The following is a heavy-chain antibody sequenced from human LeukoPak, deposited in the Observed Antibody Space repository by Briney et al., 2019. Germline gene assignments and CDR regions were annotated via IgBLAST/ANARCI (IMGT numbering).Heavy chain of an antibody. D-gene: IGHD3-22*01. CDR2: IYYSGST. J-gene: IGHJ3*02. Sequence: PSETLSLTCTVSGGSISTYYWSWIRQPPGKGLEWIGYIYYSGSTNYNPSLKSRVTISVDTSKNQFSLKLSSVTAADTAVYYCARDYYDSSGQEGYDAFDIWGQGTMVTVSS. V-gene: IGHV4-59*12. CDR1: GGSISTYY. CDR3: ARDYYDSSGQEGYDAFDI.